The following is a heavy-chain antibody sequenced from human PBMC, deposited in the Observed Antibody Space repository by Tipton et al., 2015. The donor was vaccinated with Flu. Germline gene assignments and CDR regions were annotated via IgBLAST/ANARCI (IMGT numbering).Heavy chain of an antibody. Sequence: QVQLVQSGAEVRKPGSSVKVSCKASGFSFSSYAISWARQAPGQGLEWVGRIIPISATTDYAQRFQDRVTITADESTGTAYMELNSLRSEDTAVYYCARDTYSPGYGSPLYFDFWGPGTLVTVSA. CDR2: IIPISATT. J-gene: IGHJ4*02. CDR3: ARDTYSPGYGSPLYFDF. CDR1: GFSFSSYA. D-gene: IGHD5-18*01. V-gene: IGHV1-69*18.